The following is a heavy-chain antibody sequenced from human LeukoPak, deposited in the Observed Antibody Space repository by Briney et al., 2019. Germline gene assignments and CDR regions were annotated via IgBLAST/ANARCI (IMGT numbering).Heavy chain of an antibody. J-gene: IGHJ4*02. Sequence: ASVTVSCKASGYTFSGYYLHWLRQAPGQGLEWMGCIDPNSGDRKYAQKFQGRVSMPRDTSTRTAYMELSRLRSDDTAVYFCARSGSTGYSLDYWGQGTLVTVSS. CDR2: IDPNSGDR. V-gene: IGHV1-2*02. D-gene: IGHD3-22*01. CDR3: ARSGSTGYSLDY. CDR1: GYTFSGYY.